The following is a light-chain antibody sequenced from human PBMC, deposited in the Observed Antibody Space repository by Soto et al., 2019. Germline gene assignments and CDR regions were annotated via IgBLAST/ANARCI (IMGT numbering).Light chain of an antibody. Sequence: EIVLTQSPGTLSLSPGERATLSCRASQSVSSSYVAWYQQKPGQAPRLLIYSASNRVAGVPDRFSGSGSGADFSLTISRLEPEDFAVYYCQQFGRSPWTFGQGTKVDFK. CDR3: QQFGRSPWT. V-gene: IGKV3-20*01. J-gene: IGKJ1*01. CDR2: SAS. CDR1: QSVSSSY.